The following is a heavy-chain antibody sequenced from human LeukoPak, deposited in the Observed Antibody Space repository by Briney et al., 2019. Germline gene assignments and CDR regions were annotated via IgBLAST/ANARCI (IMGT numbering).Heavy chain of an antibody. J-gene: IGHJ4*02. V-gene: IGHV3-30*02. CDR3: AKLKASLTGFDY. CDR2: IRYDGSNK. Sequence: PGGSLRLSCAASGFTFSSYGMHWVRQAPGKGLEWVAFIRYDGSNKYYADSVKGRFTISRDNSKNTLYLQMNSLRAEDTAVYYCAKLKASLTGFDYWGQGTLVTVSS. CDR1: GFTFSSYG.